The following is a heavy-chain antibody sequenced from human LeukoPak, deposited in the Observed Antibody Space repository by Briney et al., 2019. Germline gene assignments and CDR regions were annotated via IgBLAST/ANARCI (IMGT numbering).Heavy chain of an antibody. CDR2: FDSEDGET. V-gene: IGHV1-24*01. CDR3: ATVKELRFLEWLPTN. Sequence: ASVKVSCKVSGYTLTELSMHWVRQAPGKGLEWMGGFDSEDGETIYAQKFQGRVTMTEDTSTDTAYMELSSLRSEDTAVYYCATVKELRFLEWLPTNWGQGTLVTVSS. CDR1: GYTLTELS. D-gene: IGHD3-3*01. J-gene: IGHJ4*02.